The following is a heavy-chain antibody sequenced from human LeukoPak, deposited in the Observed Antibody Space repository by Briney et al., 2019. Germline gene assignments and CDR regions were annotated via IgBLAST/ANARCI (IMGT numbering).Heavy chain of an antibody. CDR2: IYPGDSDT. CDR1: GYNFTTYW. Sequence: GESLQISCQGSGYNFTTYWIGWVRQMPRKGLEWMGTIYPGDSDTRYRPSFLGRVTISADKSISTAYLQWSSLKASDTAIYYCAREGGWNGVPSDYWGQGTLVTVSS. V-gene: IGHV5-51*01. CDR3: AREGGWNGVPSDY. J-gene: IGHJ4*02. D-gene: IGHD1-1*01.